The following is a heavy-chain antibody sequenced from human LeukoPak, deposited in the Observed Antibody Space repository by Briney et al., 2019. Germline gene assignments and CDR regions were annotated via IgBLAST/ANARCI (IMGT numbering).Heavy chain of an antibody. CDR2: IYSGGST. Sequence: PGGSLRLSCAASGFTVSSNYMTWVRQAPGKGLEWVSVIYSGGSTYYADSVKGRFTISRDNSKNTLYLQMNSLRAEDTAVYYRTRNWGSDNWFDPWGQGTLVTVSS. J-gene: IGHJ5*02. D-gene: IGHD7-27*01. CDR3: TRNWGSDNWFDP. V-gene: IGHV3-53*01. CDR1: GFTVSSNY.